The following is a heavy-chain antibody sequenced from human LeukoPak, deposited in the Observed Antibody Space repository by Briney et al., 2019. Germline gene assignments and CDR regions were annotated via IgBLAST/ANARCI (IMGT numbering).Heavy chain of an antibody. V-gene: IGHV4-31*03. CDR2: IYYSGST. Sequence: SRTLSLTCTVSGGSISSGGYYWSWIRQHPGKGLEWIGYIYYSGSTYYNPSLKSRVTISVDTSKNQFSLKLSSVTAADTAVYYCARDITNYYDMDVWGQGTTVTVSS. CDR1: GGSISSGGYY. J-gene: IGHJ6*02. CDR3: ARDITNYYDMDV.